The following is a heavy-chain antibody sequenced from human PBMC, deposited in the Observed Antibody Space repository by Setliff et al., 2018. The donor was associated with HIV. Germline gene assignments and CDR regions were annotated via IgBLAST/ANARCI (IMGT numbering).Heavy chain of an antibody. CDR2: IYYSGST. V-gene: IGHV4-39*07. Sequence: SETLSLTCTVSSGSISSSSYYWGWIRQPPGKGLEWIGSIYYSGSTYYNPSLKSRVTISVDTSKNQFSLKLTSVTAADTAVYYCARYSPRGYTLTGPYWGQGTLVTVSS. CDR3: ARYSPRGYTLTGPY. CDR1: SGSISSSSYY. D-gene: IGHD6-25*01. J-gene: IGHJ4*02.